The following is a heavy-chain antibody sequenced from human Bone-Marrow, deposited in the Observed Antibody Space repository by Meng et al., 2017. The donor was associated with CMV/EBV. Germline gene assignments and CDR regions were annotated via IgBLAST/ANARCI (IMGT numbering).Heavy chain of an antibody. CDR2: IYYSGST. CDR3: ARALCSSWPLVDY. V-gene: IGHV4-59*01. D-gene: IGHD6-13*01. Sequence: GSLRLSCTVSGGSISSYYWSWIRQPPGKGLEWIGYIYYSGSTNYNPSLKSRVTISVDTSKNQFSLKLSSLTAADTAVYYCARALCSSWPLVDYWGQGTLVTVSS. CDR1: GGSISSYY. J-gene: IGHJ4*02.